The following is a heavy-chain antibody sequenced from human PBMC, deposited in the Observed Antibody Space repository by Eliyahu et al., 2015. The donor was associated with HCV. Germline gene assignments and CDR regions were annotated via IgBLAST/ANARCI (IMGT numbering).Heavy chain of an antibody. D-gene: IGHD2-2*01. CDR2: CNGDGTNT. V-gene: IGHV3-74*01. CDR3: ARGNRLGQCSSTNCHDYGMDV. CDR1: GFTFNIFW. J-gene: IGHJ6*02. Sequence: EEQVVESGGGLVQPGGSLRLXCEAXGFTFNIFWMHWVRXVPGKGLVWVSRCNGDGTNTAYADSVKGRFTISRDNAKNTLFLQMNSLRVEDTAVYYCARGNRLGQCSSTNCHDYGMDVWGQGTTVTVSS.